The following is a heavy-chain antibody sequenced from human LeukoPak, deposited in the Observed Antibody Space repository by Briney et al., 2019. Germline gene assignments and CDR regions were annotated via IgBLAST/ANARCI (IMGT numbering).Heavy chain of an antibody. V-gene: IGHV3-7*03. D-gene: IGHD1-26*01. CDR2: IKQEGSEK. Sequence: GGSLRLSCTTSGFTFSSYWMNWVRQAPGKGLEWVANIKQEGSEKYYVDSVKGRFTISRDNAKNSLSLQMNSLRAGDTAIYYCVRDQDEDRGSTTFDRWGQGTLVTVSS. CDR1: GFTFSSYW. J-gene: IGHJ4*02. CDR3: VRDQDEDRGSTTFDR.